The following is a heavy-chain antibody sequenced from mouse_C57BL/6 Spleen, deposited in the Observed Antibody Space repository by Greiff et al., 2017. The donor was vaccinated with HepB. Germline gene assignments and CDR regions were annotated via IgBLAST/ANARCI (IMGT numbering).Heavy chain of an antibody. Sequence: QVQLQQSGAELVKPGASVKISCKASGYAFSSYWTNWVKQRPGKGLEWIGQIYPGDGDTNYNGKFKGKATLTADKSSSTAYMQLSSLTSEDSAVYFCARDYYYGTLYDAMDYWGQGTSVTVSS. CDR2: IYPGDGDT. V-gene: IGHV1-80*01. D-gene: IGHD1-1*01. CDR1: GYAFSSYW. J-gene: IGHJ4*01. CDR3: ARDYYYGTLYDAMDY.